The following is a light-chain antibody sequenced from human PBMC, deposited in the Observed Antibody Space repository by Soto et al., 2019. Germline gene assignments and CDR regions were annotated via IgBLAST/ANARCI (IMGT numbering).Light chain of an antibody. CDR1: QGISSY. Sequence: AIRMTQSPSSFSASTGDRVTITCRASQGISSYLAWYQQKPGKAPKPLIYAASTLQSGVPSRFSGSGSGTDFTLPISCLQSEDFATYYCQQYYSYPRTFGQGTKLEIK. CDR3: QQYYSYPRT. J-gene: IGKJ2*01. V-gene: IGKV1-8*01. CDR2: AAS.